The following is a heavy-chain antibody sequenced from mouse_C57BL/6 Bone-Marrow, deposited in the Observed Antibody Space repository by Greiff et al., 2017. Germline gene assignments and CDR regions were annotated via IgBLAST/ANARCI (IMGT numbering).Heavy chain of an antibody. D-gene: IGHD1-1*01. Sequence: VQLQQSGAELVRPGASVKLSCTASGFNIKDDYMHWVKQRPEQGLEWIGWIDPENGDTEYASKFQGKATITADTSSNTAYLQLSSLTSEDTAVYYCTTHYGSSYYFDYWGQATTLTVSS. V-gene: IGHV14-4*01. J-gene: IGHJ2*01. CDR2: IDPENGDT. CDR3: TTHYGSSYYFDY. CDR1: GFNIKDDY.